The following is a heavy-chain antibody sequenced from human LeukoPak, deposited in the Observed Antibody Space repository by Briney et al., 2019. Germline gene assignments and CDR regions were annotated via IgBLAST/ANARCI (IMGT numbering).Heavy chain of an antibody. J-gene: IGHJ4*02. CDR2: ISGSGGST. CDR1: GFTFSSYA. V-gene: IGHV3-23*01. CDR3: AKGYQRHRFGYFDY. Sequence: PGGSLRLSCAASGFTFSSYAMNWVRQAPGKGLEWVSVISGSGGSTYYADSVKGRFTISRDNSKNTLYLQMNSLRAEDTAVYYCAKGYQRHRFGYFDYWGQGTLVTVSS. D-gene: IGHD1-14*01.